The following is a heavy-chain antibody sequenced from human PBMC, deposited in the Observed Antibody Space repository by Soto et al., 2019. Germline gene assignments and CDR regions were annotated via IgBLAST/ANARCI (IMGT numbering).Heavy chain of an antibody. CDR3: ASSPLRSDAFDI. CDR2: ISSSSSYI. CDR1: GFTFSSYS. Sequence: EVQLVESGGGLVKPGGSLRLSCAASGFTFSSYSMNWVRQAPGKGLEWVSSISSSSSYIYYADSVKGRFTISRDNAKNSLYLQMNSLRAEDTAVYYCASSPLRSDAFDIWGQGTMVTVSS. J-gene: IGHJ3*02. V-gene: IGHV3-21*01.